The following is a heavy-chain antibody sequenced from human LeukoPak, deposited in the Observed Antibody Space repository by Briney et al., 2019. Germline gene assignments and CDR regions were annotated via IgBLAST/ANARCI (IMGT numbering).Heavy chain of an antibody. J-gene: IGHJ5*01. CDR3: ARSPPWAIPEAGTDGWFDS. CDR1: GDSFSSHY. CDR2: ISYIGTT. D-gene: IGHD6-19*01. V-gene: IGHV4-59*11. Sequence: PSETLSLTRAVSGDSFSSHYWTWIRQPPGGGLEWIGYISYIGTTNYNPSLQSRVTISVDTSKNQFSLRLSSVTPADTAVYYCARSPPWAIPEAGTDGWFDSWGQGTLVTVSS.